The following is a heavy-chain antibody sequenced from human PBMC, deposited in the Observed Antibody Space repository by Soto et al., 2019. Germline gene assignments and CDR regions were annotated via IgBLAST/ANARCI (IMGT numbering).Heavy chain of an antibody. Sequence: EVQLVESGGGLVQPGGSLRLSCAASGFTFNSYWMGWVRQAPGKGLEWVANIKQDGREKHYVDSVKGRFTISRDNAKNSVYLQMNSLRAEDSAVYYCTRDEAAAKDWGQGTLVTVSS. CDR2: IKQDGREK. D-gene: IGHD2-2*01. V-gene: IGHV3-7*01. CDR1: GFTFNSYW. CDR3: TRDEAAAKD. J-gene: IGHJ4*02.